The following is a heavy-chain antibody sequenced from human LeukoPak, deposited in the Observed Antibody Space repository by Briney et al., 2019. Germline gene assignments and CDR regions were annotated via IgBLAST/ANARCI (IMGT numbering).Heavy chain of an antibody. V-gene: IGHV4-31*03. J-gene: IGHJ6*04. D-gene: IGHD2-2*01. Sequence: PSETLSLTCTVSGGSISSGGYYWSWIRQHPGKGLEWIGYIYYSGRTYYNPSLKSRVTISVDTSKNQFSLKLSSVAAADTAVYYCARERVPAAPYYYGMDVWGKGTTVTVSS. CDR1: GGSISSGGYY. CDR2: IYYSGRT. CDR3: ARERVPAAPYYYGMDV.